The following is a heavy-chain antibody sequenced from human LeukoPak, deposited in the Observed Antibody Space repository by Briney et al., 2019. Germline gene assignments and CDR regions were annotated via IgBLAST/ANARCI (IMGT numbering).Heavy chain of an antibody. CDR2: ISGSGGST. CDR1: GFTFSSYA. Sequence: PGGSLRLSCAASGFTFSSYAMSWVRQAPGKGLEWVSAISGSGGSTYYADSVKGRFTISRDNSKNTLYLQMNSLRAEDTAVYYCAKAIRITIFGGFDAFDIWGQGTMVTVSS. J-gene: IGHJ3*02. D-gene: IGHD3-3*01. V-gene: IGHV3-23*01. CDR3: AKAIRITIFGGFDAFDI.